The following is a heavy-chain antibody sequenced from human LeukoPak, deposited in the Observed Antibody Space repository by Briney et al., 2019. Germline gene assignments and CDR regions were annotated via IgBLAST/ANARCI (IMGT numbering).Heavy chain of an antibody. V-gene: IGHV3-9*01. CDR3: AKDGTGNLYYFDY. CDR1: GLTFDDYA. CDR2: ISWNSGSI. Sequence: PGRSLRLSCAASGLTFDDYAMHWVRQAPGKGLEWVSGISWNSGSIGYADSVKGRFTISRDNAKNSLYLQMNSLRVEDTALYYCAKDGTGNLYYFDYWGQGTLVTVSS. J-gene: IGHJ4*02. D-gene: IGHD7-27*01.